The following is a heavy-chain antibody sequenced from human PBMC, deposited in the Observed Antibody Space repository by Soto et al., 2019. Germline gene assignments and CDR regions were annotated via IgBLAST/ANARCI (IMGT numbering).Heavy chain of an antibody. Sequence: SETLSLTCTVSGGSISSYYLSWIRQPPGKGLEWIGYISYSGSTTYNPSLKSRVTMSVDTSKNSLFLQMNSLRAEDTAVYYCARDHWPLRFDYWGQGTLVTVSS. CDR1: GGSISSYY. CDR3: ARDHWPLRFDY. V-gene: IGHV4-59*12. D-gene: IGHD4-17*01. CDR2: ISYSGST. J-gene: IGHJ4*02.